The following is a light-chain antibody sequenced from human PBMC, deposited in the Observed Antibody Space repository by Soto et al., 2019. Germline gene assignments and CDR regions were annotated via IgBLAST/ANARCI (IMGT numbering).Light chain of an antibody. Sequence: QSVLTQPPSASGSPGQSVTISCTGTSSDVGGYNYVSWYQQHPGKAPKLMIYEVSKRPSGVPDRFSGSKSDNTASLTVSGLQAEDESDYYCSSYAGSNNLNVFGTGTKVTVL. J-gene: IGLJ1*01. V-gene: IGLV2-8*01. CDR3: SSYAGSNNLNV. CDR2: EVS. CDR1: SSDVGGYNY.